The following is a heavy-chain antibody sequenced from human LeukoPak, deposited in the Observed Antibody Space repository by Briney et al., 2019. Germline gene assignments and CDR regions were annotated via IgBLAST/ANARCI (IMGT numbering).Heavy chain of an antibody. CDR1: GVSFSGYY. CDR2: INHSGST. Sequence: SETLSLTFAVYGVSFSGYYWSWIRQPPGKGLEWIGEINHSGSTNYNPSLKSRVTISVDTSKNQFSLKLSSVTAADTAVYYCARWSTPLHYYYYYGMDVWGQGTTVTVSS. V-gene: IGHV4-34*01. CDR3: ARWSTPLHYYYYYGMDV. J-gene: IGHJ6*02.